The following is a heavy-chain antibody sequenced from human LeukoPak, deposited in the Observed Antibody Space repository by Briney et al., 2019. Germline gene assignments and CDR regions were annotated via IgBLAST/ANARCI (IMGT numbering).Heavy chain of an antibody. CDR1: GYTFTSYS. CDR3: ARDRGHPGPFDY. V-gene: IGHV1-46*01. J-gene: IGHJ4*02. D-gene: IGHD3-10*01. CDR2: INPSGGTT. Sequence: ASVKVSCKASGYTFTSYSMHWVRQAPGQGLEWMGIINPSGGTTSYAQKFQGRVTMTRDTSTSTVYMDLSSLRSEGTAVYFCARDRGHPGPFDYWGQGALVTVSS.